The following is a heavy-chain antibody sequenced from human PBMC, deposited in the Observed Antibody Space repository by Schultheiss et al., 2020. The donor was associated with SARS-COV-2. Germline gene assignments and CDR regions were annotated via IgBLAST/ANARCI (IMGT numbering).Heavy chain of an antibody. J-gene: IGHJ6*02. CDR3: ARVRDGYIGYGMDV. D-gene: IGHD5-24*01. CDR2: IYYSGST. V-gene: IGHV4-59*12. CDR1: GGSISSYY. Sequence: SETLSLTCTVSGGSISSYYWSWIRQPPGKGLEWIGYIYYSGSTNYNPSLKSLVTISVDTSKNQFSLKLSSVTAADTAVYYCARVRDGYIGYGMDVWGQGTTVTVSS.